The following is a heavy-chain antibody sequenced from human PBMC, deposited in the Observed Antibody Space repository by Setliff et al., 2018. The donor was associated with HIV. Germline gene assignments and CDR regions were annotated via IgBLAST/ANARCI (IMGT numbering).Heavy chain of an antibody. D-gene: IGHD1-26*01. V-gene: IGHV4-38-2*02. CDR3: ARDRRDDYYLTAYFDS. CDR1: GYSISSGYH. J-gene: IGHJ4*02. CDR2: IYHSGST. Sequence: PSETLSLTCAVSGYSISSGYHWGWIRQPPGMGLEWIGSIYHSGSTYYNPSLKSRVTISVDTARNQFSLELTSVTATDTAAYYCARDRRDDYYLTAYFDSLGQGTVVTVSS.